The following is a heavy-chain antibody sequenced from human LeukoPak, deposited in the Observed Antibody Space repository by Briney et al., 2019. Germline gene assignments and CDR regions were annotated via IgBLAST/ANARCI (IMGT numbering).Heavy chain of an antibody. CDR1: GYRFTCFY. CDR2: INPNTGGT. D-gene: IGHD3-10*01. J-gene: IGHJ4*02. CDR3: AREGDFHGSGRGDY. Sequence: ASVKVSCKPSGYRFTCFYIHWVRQAPGQGLEWMGWINPNTGGTNFAQKFQGRVTMTTDTSMNTAYMDLRSLTSDDTAVYYCAREGDFHGSGRGDYWGQGTLVTVSS. V-gene: IGHV1-2*02.